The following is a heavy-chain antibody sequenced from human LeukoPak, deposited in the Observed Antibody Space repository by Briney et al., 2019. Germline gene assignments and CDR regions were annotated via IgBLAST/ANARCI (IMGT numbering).Heavy chain of an antibody. CDR3: ARDGKAARPNYYYYYMDV. J-gene: IGHJ6*03. Sequence: SETLSLTCTVSGGSISSYYWSWIRQPPGKGLEWIGYIYYSGSTNYNPSLKSRVTISVDTSKNQFSLKLSSVTAADTAVYYCARDGKAARPNYYYYYMDVWGKGSTVTVSS. D-gene: IGHD6-6*01. CDR1: GGSISSYY. CDR2: IYYSGST. V-gene: IGHV4-59*01.